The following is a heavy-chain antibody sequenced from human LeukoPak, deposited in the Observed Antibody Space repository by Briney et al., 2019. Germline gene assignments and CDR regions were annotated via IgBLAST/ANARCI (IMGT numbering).Heavy chain of an antibody. J-gene: IGHJ3*02. CDR1: RFTFSSYH. D-gene: IGHD1-7*01. CDR3: ARDKGTIWNSQNDPFDI. Sequence: PGRSLRLSCAASRFTFSSYHMHWVRQAPGKGLEWLAVISDDGSKTYHTDSVRGRFTISRDNSENTLFLQMNSPRGEDTAVYYCARDKGTIWNSQNDPFDIWGQGTMVTVSS. CDR2: ISDDGSKT. V-gene: IGHV3-30*10.